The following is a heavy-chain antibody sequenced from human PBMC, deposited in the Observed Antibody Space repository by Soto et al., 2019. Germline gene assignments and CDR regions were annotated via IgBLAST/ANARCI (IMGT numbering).Heavy chain of an antibody. CDR3: ATRMTTAPY. V-gene: IGHV3-66*01. CDR2: IYSGGGT. J-gene: IGHJ4*02. CDR1: LFIVSDNY. D-gene: IGHD4-17*01. Sequence: EVRLVQSGGGLVQPGGSLRLSCAASLFIVSDNYMSWVRQAPGKGLEWVSLIYSGGGTDYAESVKGRFTIYRDNSKNTLYRQMNSLKDEDTGIYYCATRMTTAPYWGQGTVVTVSS.